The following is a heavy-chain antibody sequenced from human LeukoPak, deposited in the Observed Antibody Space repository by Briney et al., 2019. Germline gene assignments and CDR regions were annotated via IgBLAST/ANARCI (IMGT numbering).Heavy chain of an antibody. J-gene: IGHJ4*02. CDR1: GFTFSSYE. CDR3: AKNPYYGSGSTPFGVDY. Sequence: GSLRLSCAASGFTFSSYEMNWVRQAPGKGLEWVSYISSSGSTIYYADSVKGRFTISRDNSKNTLYLQMNSLRAEDTAVYYCAKNPYYGSGSTPFGVDYWGQGTLVTVSS. CDR2: ISSSGSTI. D-gene: IGHD3-10*01. V-gene: IGHV3-48*03.